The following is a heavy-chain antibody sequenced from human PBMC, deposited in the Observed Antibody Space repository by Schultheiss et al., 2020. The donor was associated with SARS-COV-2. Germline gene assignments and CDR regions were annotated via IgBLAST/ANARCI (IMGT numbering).Heavy chain of an antibody. D-gene: IGHD5-18*01. CDR1: GFTFSSYG. Sequence: GGSLRLSCAASGFTFSSYGMHWVRQAPGKGLEWVSHINSDGSSTGYADSVKGRFTIIRDNAKNTLSLQMRSLRAEDTAVYYCARDGYNNAYDYWGQGTLVTVSS. V-gene: IGHV3-74*01. CDR3: ARDGYNNAYDY. J-gene: IGHJ4*02. CDR2: INSDGSST.